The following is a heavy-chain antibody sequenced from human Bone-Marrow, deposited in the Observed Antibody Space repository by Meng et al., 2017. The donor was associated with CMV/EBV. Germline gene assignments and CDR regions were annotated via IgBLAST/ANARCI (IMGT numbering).Heavy chain of an antibody. CDR3: ARGPYCSSTSCYTPYFDY. D-gene: IGHD2-2*02. V-gene: IGHV3-21*01. J-gene: IGHJ4*02. CDR2: ISSSSSYI. Sequence: GESLKISCAASGFTFSSYSMNWVRQAPGKGLEWVSSISSSSSYIYYADSVKGRFTISRDNAKNSLYLQMSSLRAEDTAVYYCARGPYCSSTSCYTPYFDYWGQGTLVTVSS. CDR1: GFTFSSYS.